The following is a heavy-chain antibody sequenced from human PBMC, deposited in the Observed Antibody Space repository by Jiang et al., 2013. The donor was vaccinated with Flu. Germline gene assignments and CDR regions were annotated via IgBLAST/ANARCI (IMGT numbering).Heavy chain of an antibody. CDR1: GYTFTGYY. D-gene: IGHD6-19*01. J-gene: IGHJ6*02. CDR3: ARDIIPAVAGTTDYYYYGMDV. CDR2: INPNSGGT. Sequence: SGAEVKKPGASVKVSCKASGYTFTGYYMHWVRQAPGQGLEWMGWINPNSGGTNYAQKFQGWVTMTRDTSISTAYMELSRLRSDDTAVYYCARDIIPAVAGTTDYYYYGMDVWGQ. V-gene: IGHV1-2*04.